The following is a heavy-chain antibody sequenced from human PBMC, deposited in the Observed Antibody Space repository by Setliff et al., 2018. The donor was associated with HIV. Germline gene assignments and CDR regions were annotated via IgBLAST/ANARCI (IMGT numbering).Heavy chain of an antibody. V-gene: IGHV4-39*01. J-gene: IGHJ5*02. CDR3: ARRGHRSIYDPYQYNYFDP. CDR1: GGSISSSSYH. CDR2: IYYSGST. D-gene: IGHD5-18*01. Sequence: SETLSLTCSVYGGSISSSSYHWAWIRQPPGKGLEWIGTIYYSGSTYYNPSLKSRLTISLDTSTNKFSLKLSSVTAADTAVYYCARRGHRSIYDPYQYNYFDPWGQGTLVTVSA.